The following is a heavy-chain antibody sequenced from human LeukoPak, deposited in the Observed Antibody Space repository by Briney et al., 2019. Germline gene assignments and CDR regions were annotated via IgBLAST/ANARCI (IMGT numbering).Heavy chain of an antibody. J-gene: IGHJ4*02. Sequence: GRSLRLSCAASGFTFSSYGMHWVRQAPGKGLEWVAVIWYDGSNKFYADSVKGRFTISRDSSKNTLYLQMNSLRAEDTAVYFCARGGGSTQFDYWGQGTLVTVSS. CDR1: GFTFSSYG. D-gene: IGHD3-16*01. V-gene: IGHV3-33*01. CDR3: ARGGGSTQFDY. CDR2: IWYDGSNK.